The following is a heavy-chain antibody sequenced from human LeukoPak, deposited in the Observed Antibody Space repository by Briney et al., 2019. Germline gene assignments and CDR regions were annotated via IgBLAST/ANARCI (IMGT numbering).Heavy chain of an antibody. J-gene: IGHJ4*02. CDR3: ARGPTDRYSSSWSLTRPDDYFDY. CDR2: VSFDGNNK. CDR1: GFTFSTYA. Sequence: PGRSLRLSCAASGFTFSTYAMYWVRQAPGKGLEWVAVVSFDGNNKYYADSVKGRFTGSRDNSKNTLYLETNSLRPEDTAVYYCARGPTDRYSSSWSLTRPDDYFDYWGQGTLVTVSS. V-gene: IGHV3-30-3*01. D-gene: IGHD6-13*01.